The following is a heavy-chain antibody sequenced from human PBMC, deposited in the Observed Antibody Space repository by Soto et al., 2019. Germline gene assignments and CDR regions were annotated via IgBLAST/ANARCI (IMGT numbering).Heavy chain of an antibody. D-gene: IGHD1-26*01. J-gene: IGHJ5*02. V-gene: IGHV4-34*01. CDR3: ATQEVGGTYVYTFDP. CDR2: INHSGST. Sequence: SETLSLTCAVYGGSFSGYYWTWIRQPPGTGLEWIGEINHSGSTNYNPSLKSRVTISVDTSKNQFSLKLTSVTAADTAVYYCATQEVGGTYVYTFDPWGQGTLVTVSS. CDR1: GGSFSGYY.